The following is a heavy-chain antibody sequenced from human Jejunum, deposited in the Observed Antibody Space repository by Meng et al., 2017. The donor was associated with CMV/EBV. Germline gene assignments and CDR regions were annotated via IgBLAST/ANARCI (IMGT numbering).Heavy chain of an antibody. V-gene: IGHV1-18*01. D-gene: IGHD1-14*01. CDR3: ARDLPGGTKGTWLDL. CDR2: ISAYNGNT. Sequence: QAQLVQSGGEVKKPGASVKVSCKASGYIFNNYGVSWVRQAPGQGPEWMGWISAYNGNTNYAQNFQGRFTMTTDTSTSTAYMELRSLRSDDTAVYYCARDLPGGTKGTWLDLWGQGTLVTVSS. CDR1: GYIFNNYG. J-gene: IGHJ5*02.